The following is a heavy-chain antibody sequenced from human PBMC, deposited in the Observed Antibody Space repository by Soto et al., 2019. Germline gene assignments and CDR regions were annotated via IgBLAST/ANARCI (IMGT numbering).Heavy chain of an antibody. V-gene: IGHV1-46*01. D-gene: IGHD3-22*01. CDR2: INPSGGST. J-gene: IGHJ4*02. CDR3: ARADYYDSSGFYYDC. Sequence: QVQLVQSGAEVKKPGASVKVSCKASGYIFTNHYIHWVRQAPGQGLEWMGIINPSGGSTNYLQKFQGRITMTRDTSTSTVYMELSSLRSEDTAVYFCARADYYDSSGFYYDCWAQGSLVTVSS. CDR1: GYIFTNHY.